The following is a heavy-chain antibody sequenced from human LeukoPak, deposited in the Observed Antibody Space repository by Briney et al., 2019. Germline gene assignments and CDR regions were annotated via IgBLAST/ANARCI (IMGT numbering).Heavy chain of an antibody. Sequence: GGSLRLSCAASGFTFSSYEMNWVRQAPGKGLEWVSYISSSGSTTYYADSVKGRFTISRDNSKNTLYLQMNSLRAEDTAVYYCATSGEAMIAVVLVEHWGQGTLVTVSS. D-gene: IGHD3-22*01. CDR2: ISSSGSTT. CDR1: GFTFSSYE. V-gene: IGHV3-48*03. J-gene: IGHJ1*01. CDR3: ATSGEAMIAVVLVEH.